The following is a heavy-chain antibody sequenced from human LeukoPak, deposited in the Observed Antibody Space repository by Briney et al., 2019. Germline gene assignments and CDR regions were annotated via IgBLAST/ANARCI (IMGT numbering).Heavy chain of an antibody. J-gene: IGHJ3*02. Sequence: GGSLRLSCAASGFTFSSYGMHWVRQAPGKGLEWVAVISYDGSNKYYADSVKGRFTISRDNSKNTLYLQMNSLRAEDTAVYYCARDREPKTTDAFDIWGQGTMVTVSS. V-gene: IGHV3-30*03. D-gene: IGHD5-24*01. CDR3: ARDREPKTTDAFDI. CDR1: GFTFSSYG. CDR2: ISYDGSNK.